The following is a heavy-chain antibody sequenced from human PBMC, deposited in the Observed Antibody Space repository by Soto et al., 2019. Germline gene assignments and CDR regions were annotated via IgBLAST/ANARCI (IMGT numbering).Heavy chain of an antibody. CDR1: GYTFTTYA. D-gene: IGHD3-3*01. Sequence: QVQLVQSGAEEKKPGASVKVSCKASGYTFTTYAIHWVRQAPGQSLEWMGWINADNGNTKYSQKFQGRVTITRDTSASTAYMELSSLRSEDTAVYYCARDWTGGVGFDYWGQGTLVTVSS. V-gene: IGHV1-3*05. CDR3: ARDWTGGVGFDY. CDR2: INADNGNT. J-gene: IGHJ4*02.